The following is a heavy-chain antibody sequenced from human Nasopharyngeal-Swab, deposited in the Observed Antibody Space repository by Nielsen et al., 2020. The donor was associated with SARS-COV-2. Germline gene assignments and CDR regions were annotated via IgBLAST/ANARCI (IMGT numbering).Heavy chain of an antibody. V-gene: IGHV3-21*01. CDR2: ISRSSNYI. J-gene: IGHJ6*03. Sequence: GESLKISCAASGFTFTSHSMNWVRQAPGKGLEWVSSISRSSNYIYYADSVKGRFTIARDNAKNSLYLQMNGLRAEDTAVYYCARDPYSGYEDGAYYYMDVWGKGTTVTVSS. CDR1: GFTFTSHS. CDR3: ARDPYSGYEDGAYYYMDV. D-gene: IGHD5-12*01.